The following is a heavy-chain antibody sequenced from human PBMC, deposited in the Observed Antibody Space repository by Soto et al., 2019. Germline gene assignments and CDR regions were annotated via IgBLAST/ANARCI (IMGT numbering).Heavy chain of an antibody. Sequence: EVQLLESGGGLVQPGGSLRLSCAASGFTYSSYAMSWVRQAPGKGLEWVSAISGSGGSTYYADSVKGRFTISRDNSKNTLYLQMNSLRAEDTAVYYCAIAVAGTKILKMDYWGQGTLVTVSS. J-gene: IGHJ4*02. D-gene: IGHD6-19*01. CDR2: ISGSGGST. CDR3: AIAVAGTKILKMDY. CDR1: GFTYSSYA. V-gene: IGHV3-23*01.